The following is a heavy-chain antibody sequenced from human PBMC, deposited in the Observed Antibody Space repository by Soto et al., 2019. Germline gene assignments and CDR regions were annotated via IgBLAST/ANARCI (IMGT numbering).Heavy chain of an antibody. J-gene: IGHJ6*02. D-gene: IGHD3-3*01. CDR1: GYSISSGYY. V-gene: IGHV4-38-2*02. CDR3: ARWSEWLSPKVYYYGMDV. CDR2: IYHSGST. Sequence: SETLSLTCTVSGYSISSGYYWGWIRQPPGKGLEWIGSIYHSGSTYYNPSLKSRVTISVDTSKNQFSLKLISVTAADTAVYYCARWSEWLSPKVYYYGMDVWGQGTTVTVSS.